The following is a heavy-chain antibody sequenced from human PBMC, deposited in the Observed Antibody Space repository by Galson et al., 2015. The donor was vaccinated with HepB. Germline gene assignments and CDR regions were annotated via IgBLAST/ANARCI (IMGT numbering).Heavy chain of an antibody. D-gene: IGHD4-17*01. CDR3: ARGNRSATVTTRRHWYFDL. CDR2: ISYDGNSQ. Sequence: SLRLSCAASGFSFSSLGMNWVRQAPDKGLEWLAFISYDGNSQLYVDSVKGRFTISRDNSKKTLFLQMNNLIPEDTAVYYWARGNRSATVTTRRHWYFDLWGRGTLVTVSS. CDR1: GFSFSSLG. J-gene: IGHJ2*01. V-gene: IGHV3-30*03.